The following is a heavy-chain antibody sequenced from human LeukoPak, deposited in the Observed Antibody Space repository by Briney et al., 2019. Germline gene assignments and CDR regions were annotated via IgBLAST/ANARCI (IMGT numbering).Heavy chain of an antibody. Sequence: SETLSLTCAVYGGSFSGYYWSWIRQPPGKGLEWIGYIHYSGSTTYNPSLKSRVTMSVDASKNQFSLNLRSVTAADTAVYYCASQRAGQYYFDYWGQGTLVTVSS. CDR2: IHYSGST. V-gene: IGHV4-59*08. CDR1: GGSFSGYY. D-gene: IGHD4-11*01. J-gene: IGHJ4*02. CDR3: ASQRAGQYYFDY.